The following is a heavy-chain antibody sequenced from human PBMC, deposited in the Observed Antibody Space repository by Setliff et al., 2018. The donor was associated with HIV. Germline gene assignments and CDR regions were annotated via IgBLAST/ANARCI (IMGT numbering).Heavy chain of an antibody. CDR3: AKDIRPSIVGADAFDI. D-gene: IGHD1-26*01. CDR1: GFTFISYA. V-gene: IGHV3-23*01. J-gene: IGHJ3*02. CDR2: ISGSGGST. Sequence: GGSLRLSCAASGFTFISYAMSWVRQAPGKGLEWVSAISGSGGSTYYADSVKGRFTISRDNSKNTLYLQMNSLRAEDTALYYCAKDIRPSIVGADAFDIWGQGTMVTVSS.